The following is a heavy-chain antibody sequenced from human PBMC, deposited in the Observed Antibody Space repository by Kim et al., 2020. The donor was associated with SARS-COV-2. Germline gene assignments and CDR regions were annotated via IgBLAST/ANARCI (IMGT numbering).Heavy chain of an antibody. Sequence: ASVKVSCKASGYTFTSYAMNWVRQAPGQGLEWMGWINTNTGNPTYAQGFTGRFVFSLDTSVSTAYLQISSLKAEDTAVYYCARDVEIAAATNWFDPWGQGTLVTVSS. V-gene: IGHV7-4-1*02. CDR3: ARDVEIAAATNWFDP. J-gene: IGHJ5*02. CDR1: GYTFTSYA. D-gene: IGHD6-13*01. CDR2: INTNTGNP.